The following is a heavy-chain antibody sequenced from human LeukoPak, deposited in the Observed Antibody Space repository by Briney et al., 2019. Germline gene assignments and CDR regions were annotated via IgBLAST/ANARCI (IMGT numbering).Heavy chain of an antibody. Sequence: TGGSLRLSCVASGFTFSSYAMSWVRQAPGKGLEWVSAISGSGESTYYADSVKGRFSIFRDNSKSTVYLQMSSLRAEDTAIYYCVMDVWGKGTTVTVSS. CDR2: ISGSGEST. J-gene: IGHJ6*03. CDR3: VMDV. V-gene: IGHV3-23*01. CDR1: GFTFSSYA.